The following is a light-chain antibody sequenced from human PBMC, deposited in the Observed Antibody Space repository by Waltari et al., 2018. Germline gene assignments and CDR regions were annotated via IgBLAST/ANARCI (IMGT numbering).Light chain of an antibody. CDR3: QQYYSIPLT. CDR1: QSILYSSSNKNY. Sequence: DIVMTQSPDSLAVSLGERATINCKSSQSILYSSSNKNYLAWYQQKPGQPPKLLIYWASTRESGVPDRFSGSGSGTDFTLTISSLQAEDVAAYYCQQYYSIPLTFGGGTKVEIK. CDR2: WAS. V-gene: IGKV4-1*01. J-gene: IGKJ4*01.